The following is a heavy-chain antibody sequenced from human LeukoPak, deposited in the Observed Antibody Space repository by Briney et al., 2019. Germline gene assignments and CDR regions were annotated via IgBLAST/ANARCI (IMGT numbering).Heavy chain of an antibody. CDR2: INSDARST. J-gene: IGHJ4*02. CDR3: AGDKTTGGWYEFDY. D-gene: IGHD6-19*01. CDR1: GFTFSNYW. Sequence: GGSLRLSCAASGFTFSNYWMHWVRQAPGKGLVWVSRINSDARSTSYADSVKGRFTISRDNAKNTLYLQMNSLRAEDTAVYYCAGDKTTGGWYEFDYWGQGTLVTVSS. V-gene: IGHV3-74*01.